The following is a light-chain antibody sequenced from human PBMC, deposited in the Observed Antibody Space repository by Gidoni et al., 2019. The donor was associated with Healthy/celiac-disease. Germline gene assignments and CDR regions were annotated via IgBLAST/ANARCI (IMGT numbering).Light chain of an antibody. Sequence: DIQVTQSPSFLSASVGDRVTITCRASQGISSYLAWYQQKPGKAPKLLIYAASALQGGVPSRFSGSGSGTECTLPISSLQPEDFATYYCQQLNSYPLSFGQGTKLEIK. CDR1: QGISSY. CDR2: AAS. J-gene: IGKJ2*01. CDR3: QQLNSYPLS. V-gene: IGKV1-9*01.